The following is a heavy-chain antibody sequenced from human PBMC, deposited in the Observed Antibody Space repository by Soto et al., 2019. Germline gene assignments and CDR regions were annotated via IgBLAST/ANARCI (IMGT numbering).Heavy chain of an antibody. CDR1: GGSISDDTYY. D-gene: IGHD2-2*01. Sequence: QLQLQESGPGLVKPSETLSLTCTVSGGSISDDTYYWGWIRQPPGKGLEWIGSIYYSGTSSYNPSLKSRVTXSXDXSKXQLSLRLSSVTAADTAVYYCARLHCDSPNCVPLDPWGQGTLVIVSS. CDR3: ARLHCDSPNCVPLDP. V-gene: IGHV4-39*01. CDR2: IYYSGTS. J-gene: IGHJ5*02.